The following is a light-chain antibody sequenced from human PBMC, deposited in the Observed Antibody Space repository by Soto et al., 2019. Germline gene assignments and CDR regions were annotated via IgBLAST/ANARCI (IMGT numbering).Light chain of an antibody. V-gene: IGLV1-44*01. CDR3: AAWDDSLNGVV. Sequence: QPVLTQPPSASGTPGQRVTISCSGSSSNIGINTVNWYQQLPGTAPKLLMYSNNQRPSGVPDRFFGSKSGTSASLAIRGLQSEDEADYYCAAWDDSLNGVVFGGGTKLTVL. CDR1: SSNIGINT. CDR2: SNN. J-gene: IGLJ3*02.